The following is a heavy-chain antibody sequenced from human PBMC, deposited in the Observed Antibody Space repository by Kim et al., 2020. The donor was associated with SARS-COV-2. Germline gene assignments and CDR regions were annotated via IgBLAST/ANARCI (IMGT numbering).Heavy chain of an antibody. V-gene: IGHV4-31*03. J-gene: IGHJ6*02. Sequence: SETLSLTCTVSGGSISSGGYYWSWIRQHPGKGLEWIGYIYYSGSTYYNPSLKSRVTISVDTSKNQFSLKLSSVTAADTAVYYCARGVTTIWYYGMDVWGQGTTVTVSS. CDR3: ARGVTTIWYYGMDV. CDR1: GGSISSGGYY. D-gene: IGHD5-12*01. CDR2: IYYSGST.